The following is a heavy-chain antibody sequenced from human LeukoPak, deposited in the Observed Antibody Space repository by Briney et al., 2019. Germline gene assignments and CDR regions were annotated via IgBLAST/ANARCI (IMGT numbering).Heavy chain of an antibody. CDR3: ARAGYDYVWGSYRPDY. CDR2: ISSSGSTI. D-gene: IGHD3-16*02. CDR1: GFTFSSYE. Sequence: GGSLRLSCAASGFTFSSYEMNRVRQAPGKGLEWVSYISSSGSTIYYADSVKGRFTISRDNAKNSLYLQMNSLRAEDTAVYYCARAGYDYVWGSYRPDYWGQGTLVTVSS. V-gene: IGHV3-48*03. J-gene: IGHJ4*02.